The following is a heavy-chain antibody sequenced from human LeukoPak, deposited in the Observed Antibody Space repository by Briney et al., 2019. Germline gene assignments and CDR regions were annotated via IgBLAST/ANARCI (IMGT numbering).Heavy chain of an antibody. CDR1: GDSISSSTYH. D-gene: IGHD2-15*01. J-gene: IGHJ4*02. Sequence: SETLSLTCTVSGDSISSSTYHWGWIRQSPGKGLEWIGSIYYSGSTSYNPSLKSRVTISGDTSNNQFSLNLSSVTAADTAMYYCARYRIDLYFFDFWGQGTLVTVSS. CDR3: ARYRIDLYFFDF. CDR2: IYYSGST. V-gene: IGHV4-39*01.